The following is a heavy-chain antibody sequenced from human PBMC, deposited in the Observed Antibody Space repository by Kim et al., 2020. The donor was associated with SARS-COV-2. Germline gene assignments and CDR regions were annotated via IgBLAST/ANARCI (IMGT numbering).Heavy chain of an antibody. D-gene: IGHD1-26*01. V-gene: IGHV4-31*02. CDR3: ARRSGSYSNDY. CDR2: ST. Sequence: STHYHPSLTDRVTLSVDTSKNQFSLELSSVTAADTAVYYCARRSGSYSNDYWGQGTLVTVSS. J-gene: IGHJ4*02.